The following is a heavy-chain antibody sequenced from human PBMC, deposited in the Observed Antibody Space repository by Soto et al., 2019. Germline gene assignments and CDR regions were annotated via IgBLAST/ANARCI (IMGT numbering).Heavy chain of an antibody. D-gene: IGHD2-15*01. Sequence: GESLKISCKGSGYSFTSYWIGWVRQMPGKGLEWIRIIYPGDSDTRYSPYFQGQVNISADKSISTANLQWSSLKASDTDIYNNARIWEVFVVVAGNRSWTTGYYIDVWGKGTTVTVSS. CDR2: IYPGDSDT. V-gene: IGHV5-51*01. CDR3: ARIWEVFVVVAGNRSWTTGYYIDV. CDR1: GYSFTSYW. J-gene: IGHJ6*03.